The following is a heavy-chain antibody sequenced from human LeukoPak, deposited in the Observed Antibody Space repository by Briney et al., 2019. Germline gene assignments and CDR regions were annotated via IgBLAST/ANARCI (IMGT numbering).Heavy chain of an antibody. CDR1: GFTFSSYS. D-gene: IGHD3-3*01. V-gene: IGHV3-9*01. Sequence: GGSLRLSCAASGFTFSSYSMNWVRQAPGKGLEWVSGISWNSGSIGYADSVKGRFTISRDNAKNSLYLQMNSLRAEDTALYYCAKGPYYDFWSGYYYFDYWGQGTLVTVSS. CDR2: ISWNSGSI. CDR3: AKGPYYDFWSGYYYFDY. J-gene: IGHJ4*02.